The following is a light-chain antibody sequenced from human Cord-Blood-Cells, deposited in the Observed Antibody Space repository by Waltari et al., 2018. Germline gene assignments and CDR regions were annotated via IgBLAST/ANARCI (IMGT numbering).Light chain of an antibody. CDR3: QSYDSSNVV. J-gene: IGLJ2*01. CDR1: SGSIASNY. V-gene: IGLV6-57*01. Sequence: NFMLTQPPSVSQSPVKTVTISCTRSSGSIASNYVQWYQQRPGSSPTTVIYEDNQRPSGVPDRFSGSIDSSSNSASLTISGLKTEDEADYYCQSYDSSNVVFGGGTKLTVL. CDR2: EDN.